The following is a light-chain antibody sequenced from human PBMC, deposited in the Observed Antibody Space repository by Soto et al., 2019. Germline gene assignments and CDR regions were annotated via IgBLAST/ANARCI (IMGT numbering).Light chain of an antibody. CDR2: GAS. Sequence: DIQMTQSPSSVSASVGDRVTITCRASQGISSSLAWYQQKPGKAPNLLIYGASSLQSGVPSRFSGSGSGTDVTLTISSLQPEDSATYHGQQANSFPRTFGQGTKVEIK. CDR1: QGISSS. V-gene: IGKV1-12*01. J-gene: IGKJ1*01. CDR3: QQANSFPRT.